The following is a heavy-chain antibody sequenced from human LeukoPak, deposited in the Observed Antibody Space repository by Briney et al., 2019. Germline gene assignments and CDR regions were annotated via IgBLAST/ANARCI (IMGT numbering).Heavy chain of an antibody. CDR2: IHSDGRST. J-gene: IGHJ4*02. CDR3: ARAASTGTSFDH. CDR1: GFTFSTYW. V-gene: IGHV3-74*01. Sequence: GGSLRLSCAASGFTFSTYWMHWVRQPPGKGLVWVSRIHSDGRSTNYADSVKGRFTISRDNAKNTLFLQMNSLRAEDTAVYYCARAASTGTSFDHWGQGTLVTVSS. D-gene: IGHD1-1*01.